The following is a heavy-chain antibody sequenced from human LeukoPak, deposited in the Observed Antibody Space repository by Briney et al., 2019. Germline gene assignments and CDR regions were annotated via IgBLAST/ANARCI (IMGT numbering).Heavy chain of an antibody. V-gene: IGHV4-59*01. J-gene: IGHJ4*02. D-gene: IGHD5-12*01. Sequence: PSETLSLTCGVSGGSISTYYWSWVRQPPGKGLEWIGYIYYSGSTNYNPSLKSRVTISVDTSKNQFSLKLSSVTAADTAVYYCARGVVATILYDYWGQGTLVTVSS. CDR2: IYYSGST. CDR1: GGSISTYY. CDR3: ARGVVATILYDY.